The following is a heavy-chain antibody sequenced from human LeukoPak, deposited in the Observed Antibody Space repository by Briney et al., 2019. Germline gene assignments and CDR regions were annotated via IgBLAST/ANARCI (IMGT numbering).Heavy chain of an antibody. D-gene: IGHD6-19*01. CDR3: ARGKEPVAGSLSHFDY. CDR2: ISSRSSYI. Sequence: GGSLRLSCAASGFTFSSYSMNWVRQAPGKGLEWVSSISSRSSYIDYADSLKGRFAISRDNAKNSLYLQMNSLRAEDTAVYYCARGKEPVAGSLSHFDYWGQGTLVTVSS. CDR1: GFTFSSYS. V-gene: IGHV3-21*01. J-gene: IGHJ4*02.